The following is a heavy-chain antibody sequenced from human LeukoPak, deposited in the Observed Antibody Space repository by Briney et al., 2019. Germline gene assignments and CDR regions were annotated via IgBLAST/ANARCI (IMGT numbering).Heavy chain of an antibody. V-gene: IGHV3-21*01. D-gene: IGHD2-8*01. Sequence: PGGSLRLSCAASGFTFSNYAMSWVRQAPGRGLEWVSSISSSTSFIYYADSAKGRFTISRDNAENSLYLQMNSLRAEDTAVYYCVRARNGVGATYYFDSWGQGTLVTVSS. J-gene: IGHJ4*02. CDR3: VRARNGVGATYYFDS. CDR1: GFTFSNYA. CDR2: ISSSTSFI.